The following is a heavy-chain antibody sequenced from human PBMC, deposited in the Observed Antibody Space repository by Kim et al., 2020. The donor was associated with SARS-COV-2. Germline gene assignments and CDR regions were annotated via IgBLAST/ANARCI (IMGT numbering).Heavy chain of an antibody. CDR1: GYTFTSYG. J-gene: IGHJ4*02. D-gene: IGHD3-22*01. CDR3: ARASITYYYDSSGEGY. CDR2: ISAYNGNT. Sequence: ASVKVSCKASGYTFTSYGISWVRQAPGQGLEWMGWISAYNGNTNYAQKLQGRVTMTTDTSTSTAYMELRSLRSDDTAVYYCARASITYYYDSSGEGYCGQGTLVTVSS. V-gene: IGHV1-18*01.